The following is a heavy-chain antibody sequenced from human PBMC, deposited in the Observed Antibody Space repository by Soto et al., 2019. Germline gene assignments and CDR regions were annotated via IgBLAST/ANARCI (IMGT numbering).Heavy chain of an antibody. CDR3: AREGAARFGP. Sequence: PSETLSLTCAVYGGSFSGYYWSWIRQPPGKGLEWIGEINHSGSTNYNPSLKSRVTISVDTSKNQFSLKLSSVTAADTAVYYCAREGAARFGPWGQGTLVTVSS. J-gene: IGHJ5*02. V-gene: IGHV4-34*01. CDR1: GGSFSGYY. D-gene: IGHD6-6*01. CDR2: INHSGST.